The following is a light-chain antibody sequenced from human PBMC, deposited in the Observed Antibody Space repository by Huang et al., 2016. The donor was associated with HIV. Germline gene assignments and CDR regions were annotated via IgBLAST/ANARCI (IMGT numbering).Light chain of an antibody. CDR3: QQGSNWPLT. CDR2: DAS. V-gene: IGKV3-11*01. J-gene: IGKJ5*01. CDR1: QSVSSY. Sequence: EIVLTQSPATLSLSPGERATLSCRASQSVSSYLAWYQQKPGQAPRLLIYDASNRATGIPARFSGSGSGTDFTLNISSLEPEDFAVYYCQQGSNWPLTFGQGTRLEIK.